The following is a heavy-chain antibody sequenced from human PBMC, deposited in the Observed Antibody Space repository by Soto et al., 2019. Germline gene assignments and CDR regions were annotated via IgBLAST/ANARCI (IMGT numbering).Heavy chain of an antibody. J-gene: IGHJ5*02. V-gene: IGHV3-23*01. CDR1: GFTFSSYA. CDR3: AKGGPSIAARRNWFDP. CDR2: ISGSGGST. Sequence: GGSLRLSCAASGFTFSSYAMSWVRQAPGKGLEWVSAISGSGGSTYYADSVKGRFTISRDNSKNTLYLQMNSLRAEDTAVYYCAKGGPSIAARRNWFDPWGQGTLVTVSS. D-gene: IGHD6-6*01.